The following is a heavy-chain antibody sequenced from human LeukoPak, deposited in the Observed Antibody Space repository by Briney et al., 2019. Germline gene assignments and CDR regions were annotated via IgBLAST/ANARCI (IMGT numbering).Heavy chain of an antibody. J-gene: IGHJ4*02. CDR2: VNAIGGST. D-gene: IGHD5-12*01. Sequence: GGSLRPSRAASGFTFSSYIMTGVRDTPGRRGGRGLGVNAIGGSTYNAAAVKGRFTIYRHNSRNTLFLQMDSLRAEDTALYYCAKALGYSGYDFPDYWGQGTLVSVSS. CDR1: GFTFSSYI. CDR3: AKALGYSGYDFPDY. V-gene: IGHV3-23*01.